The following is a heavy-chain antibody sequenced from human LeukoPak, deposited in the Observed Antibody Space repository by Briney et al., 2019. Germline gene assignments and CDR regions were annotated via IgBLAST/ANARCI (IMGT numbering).Heavy chain of an antibody. CDR1: GGSFSGYY. CDR3: ASEGYSGYDYYFDY. V-gene: IGHV4-34*01. Sequence: PSETLSLTCAVYGGSFSGYYWSWIRQPPGKGLEWIGEINHSGSTNYNPSLKSRVTISVDTSKNQFSLKLSSVTAADTAVYYCASEGYSGYDYYFDYWGQGTLVTVSS. J-gene: IGHJ4*02. D-gene: IGHD5-12*01. CDR2: INHSGST.